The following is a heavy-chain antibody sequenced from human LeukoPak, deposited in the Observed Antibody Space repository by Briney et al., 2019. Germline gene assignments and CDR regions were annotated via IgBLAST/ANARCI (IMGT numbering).Heavy chain of an antibody. CDR3: ARRALAARRNLYYMDV. J-gene: IGHJ6*03. V-gene: IGHV1-8*03. CDR1: GYTFTSYD. D-gene: IGHD6-6*01. CDR2: MNPNSGNT. Sequence: ASVKVSCKASGYTFTSYDINWVRQATGQGLEWMGWMNPNSGNTGYAQKFQGRVTITRNTSISTAYMELSSLRSEDTAVYYCARRALAARRNLYYMDVWGKGTTVTVSS.